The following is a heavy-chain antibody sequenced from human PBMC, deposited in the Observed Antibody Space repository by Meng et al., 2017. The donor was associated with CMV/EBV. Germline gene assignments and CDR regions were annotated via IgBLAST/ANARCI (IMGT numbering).Heavy chain of an antibody. CDR3: AKDGITIFGVVIRAFDI. D-gene: IGHD3-3*01. V-gene: IGHV3-30*02. J-gene: IGHJ3*02. Sequence: GESLKISCAASGFTFSSYGMHWVRQAPGKGLEWVAFIRYDGSNKYYADSVKGRFTISRDNSKNTLYLQMNSLRAEDTAVYYCAKDGITIFGVVIRAFDIWGQGTMVTVSS. CDR2: IRYDGSNK. CDR1: GFTFSSYG.